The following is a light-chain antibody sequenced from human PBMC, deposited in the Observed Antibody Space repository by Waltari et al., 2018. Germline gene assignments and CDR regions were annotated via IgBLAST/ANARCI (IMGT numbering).Light chain of an antibody. Sequence: EIVMTQSPATLSVSPGDRATLSCRARQSVGTNYLAWYQQKPGQAPRLLIYGASTRATCIPARFSGSGSPTDFTLTISSLQSEDFAVYYCQEYSKWPRAFGQGTKVEIK. CDR1: QSVGTN. V-gene: IGKV3-15*01. J-gene: IGKJ1*01. CDR3: QEYSKWPRA. CDR2: GAS.